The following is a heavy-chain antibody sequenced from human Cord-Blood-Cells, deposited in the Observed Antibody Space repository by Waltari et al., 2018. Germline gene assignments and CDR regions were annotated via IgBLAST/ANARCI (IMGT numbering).Heavy chain of an antibody. J-gene: IGHJ4*02. CDR3: AKDHGAAAEDY. D-gene: IGHD6-13*01. CDR1: GFTFSSYG. CDR2: ISYDGSNK. Sequence: QVQLVESGGGVVQPGRSLSLSCAASGFTFSSYGMPWVRQAPGKGLEWVAVISYDGSNKYYADSVKGRFTISRDNSKNTLYLQMNSLRAEDTTVYYCAKDHGAAAEDYWGQGTLVTVSS. V-gene: IGHV3-30*18.